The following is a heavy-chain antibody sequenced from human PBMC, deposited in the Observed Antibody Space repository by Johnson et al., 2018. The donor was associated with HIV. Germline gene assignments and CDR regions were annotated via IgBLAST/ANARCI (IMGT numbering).Heavy chain of an antibody. CDR1: GFTFSTYA. J-gene: IGHJ3*02. Sequence: QVQLVESGGGVVQPGRSLRLSCAASGFTFSTYAMHWVRQAPGKGLEWVAAISYDGSNKYYADSVKGRFTISRDNSKNTLYLQMNSLRAEDTAVYYCARVSTMIVVARNDAFDIWGQGTTVTVSS. CDR2: ISYDGSNK. D-gene: IGHD3-22*01. CDR3: ARVSTMIVVARNDAFDI. V-gene: IGHV3-30*04.